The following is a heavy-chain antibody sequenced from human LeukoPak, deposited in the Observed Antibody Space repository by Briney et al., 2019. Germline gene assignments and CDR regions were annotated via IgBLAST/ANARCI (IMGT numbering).Heavy chain of an antibody. J-gene: IGHJ3*02. CDR2: ISSSSSYI. D-gene: IGHD2-21*01. CDR3: AREFRAYCGGDCQKDAFDI. V-gene: IGHV3-21*01. Sequence: GGSLRLSCAASGFTFSSFSMNWVRQAPGKGLEWVSSISSSSSYIYYADSVKGRFTISRDNAKNSLYLQMNSLRAEDTAVYYCAREFRAYCGGDCQKDAFDIWGQGTMVTVSS. CDR1: GFTFSSFS.